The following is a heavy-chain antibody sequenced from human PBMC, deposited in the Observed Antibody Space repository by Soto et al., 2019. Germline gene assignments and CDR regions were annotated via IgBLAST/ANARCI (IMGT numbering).Heavy chain of an antibody. CDR2: ISDSGTLT. Sequence: EVQLLESGGGLVQPGGSLRLSCAASGFTFSSYAMKWVRQAPGKGLEWVSLISDSGTLTYYADSVKGRFTISRDNSGNTLFLQMYSLRAEDTAVYYCARSIPGVRYYGMDVWGQGTTVTVSS. D-gene: IGHD2-2*01. CDR3: ARSIPGVRYYGMDV. CDR1: GFTFSSYA. V-gene: IGHV3-23*01. J-gene: IGHJ6*02.